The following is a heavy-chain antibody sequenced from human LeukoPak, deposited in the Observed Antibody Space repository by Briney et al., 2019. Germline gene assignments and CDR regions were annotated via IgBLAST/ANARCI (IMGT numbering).Heavy chain of an antibody. Sequence: SETLSLTCTVSGGSLSSSSYYWGWIRQPPGKGLEWVGSIYYSGSTYYNPSLKSRITIFVDTSKNQFSLKLSSVTAADTAVYYCARHHSGYSSSWPTEYFQHWGQGTLVTVSS. J-gene: IGHJ1*01. CDR2: IYYSGST. CDR3: ARHHSGYSSSWPTEYFQH. V-gene: IGHV4-39*01. CDR1: GGSLSSSSYY. D-gene: IGHD6-13*01.